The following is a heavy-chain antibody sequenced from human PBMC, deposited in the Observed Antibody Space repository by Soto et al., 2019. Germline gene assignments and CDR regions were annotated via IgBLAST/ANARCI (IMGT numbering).Heavy chain of an antibody. D-gene: IGHD2-8*01. Sequence: QTGGSLRLSCAASGLTFSDYAMHWVRHVPGQGLEWVAVISFDGNIKYDADSVKGRFTISRDNSKNTLFLQMDSLKGEDTAVYSCARAPRRYCTSLSCLGLYGLDVWGQGTAVTVSS. J-gene: IGHJ6*02. CDR1: GLTFSDYA. CDR2: ISFDGNIK. CDR3: ARAPRRYCTSLSCLGLYGLDV. V-gene: IGHV3-30-3*01.